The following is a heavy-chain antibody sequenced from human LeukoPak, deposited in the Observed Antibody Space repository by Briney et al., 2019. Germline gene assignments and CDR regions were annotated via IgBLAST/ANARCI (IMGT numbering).Heavy chain of an antibody. Sequence: GGSLRLSCAASGFTFSSYSMNWVRQAPGKGLEWVSSISSSSSYIYYADSVKGRFTISRDNAKNSLYLQMNSLRAEDTAVYYCARFGYDSSGPSVYYFDYWGQGTLVTVSS. V-gene: IGHV3-21*01. CDR2: ISSSSSYI. CDR3: ARFGYDSSGPSVYYFDY. J-gene: IGHJ4*02. CDR1: GFTFSSYS. D-gene: IGHD3-22*01.